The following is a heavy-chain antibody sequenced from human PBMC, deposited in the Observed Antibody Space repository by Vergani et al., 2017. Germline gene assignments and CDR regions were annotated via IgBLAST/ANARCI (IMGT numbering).Heavy chain of an antibody. V-gene: IGHV2-70*04. Sequence: QVTLKESGPALVKPTQTLTLTCAVSGFSLNTSGLRVSWLRQPPGKALEWLARIDRNDNTFYNESLKTRLTISKDTSKNQVVLAMTNVGPVDTATYYCARTGYSRGGYYFDLWGQGTLVTVSS. CDR3: ARTGYSRGGYYFDL. CDR1: GFSLNTSGLR. D-gene: IGHD1-26*01. J-gene: IGHJ4*02. CDR2: IDRNDNT.